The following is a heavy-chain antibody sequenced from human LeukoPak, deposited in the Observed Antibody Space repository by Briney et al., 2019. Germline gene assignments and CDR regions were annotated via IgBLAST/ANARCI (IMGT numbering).Heavy chain of an antibody. CDR1: GGSISSSSYY. CDR2: IYYSGST. CDR3: ALPPQGGDYDY. D-gene: IGHD4-17*01. V-gene: IGHV4-39*01. J-gene: IGHJ4*02. Sequence: SETLSLTCTVSGGSISSSSYYWGWIRQPPGKGLEWIGSIYYSGSTYYNPSLKSRVTISVDTSKNQFSLKLSSVTAADTAVYYCALPPQGGDYDYWGRGTLVTVSS.